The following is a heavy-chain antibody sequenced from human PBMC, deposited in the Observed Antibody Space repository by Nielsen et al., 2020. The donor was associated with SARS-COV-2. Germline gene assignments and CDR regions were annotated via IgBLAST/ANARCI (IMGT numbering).Heavy chain of an antibody. Sequence: ASVKVSCKASGYTFTSYAMHWVRQAPGQRLEWMGWINAGNGNTKYSQKFQGRVTITRDTSASTAYMELSSLRSEDTAVYYCARDDGDYVGSWFDPWGQGTLVTVSS. D-gene: IGHD4-17*01. CDR3: ARDDGDYVGSWFDP. CDR2: INAGNGNT. J-gene: IGHJ5*02. CDR1: GYTFTSYA. V-gene: IGHV1-3*01.